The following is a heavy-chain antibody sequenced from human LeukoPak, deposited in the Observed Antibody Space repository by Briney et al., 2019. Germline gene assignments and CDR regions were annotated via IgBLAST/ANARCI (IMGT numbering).Heavy chain of an antibody. CDR2: IYCSGST. Sequence: SETLSLTCTVSGGSISSSSYYWGWIRPPPGKGLEWIGSIYCSGSTYYNPSLKSRVTISGDTSKNQFSLKLSSVTAADTAVYYCARSTITYYYDNSGTPTRGFQHWGQGTVVSVST. CDR1: GGSISSSSYY. D-gene: IGHD3-22*01. CDR3: ARSTITYYYDNSGTPTRGFQH. V-gene: IGHV4-39*01. J-gene: IGHJ1*01.